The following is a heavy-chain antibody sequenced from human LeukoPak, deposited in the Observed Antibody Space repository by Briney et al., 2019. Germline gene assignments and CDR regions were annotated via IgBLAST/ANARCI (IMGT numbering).Heavy chain of an antibody. Sequence: GGSLRLSCAASGFTFSSCGMHWVRQAPGKGLEWVSYISSSGSTIYYADSVKGRFTISRDNAKNSLYLQMNSLRAEDTAVYYCARRPRKVSWLLPYFDYWGQGTLVTVSS. CDR1: GFTFSSCG. J-gene: IGHJ4*02. CDR3: ARRPRKVSWLLPYFDY. D-gene: IGHD3-22*01. V-gene: IGHV3-48*04. CDR2: ISSSGSTI.